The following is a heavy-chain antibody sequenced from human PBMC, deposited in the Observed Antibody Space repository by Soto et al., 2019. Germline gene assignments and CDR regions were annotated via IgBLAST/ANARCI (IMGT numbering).Heavy chain of an antibody. CDR3: ARDLKRYYDSSGYGYYYYGMDV. J-gene: IGHJ6*02. D-gene: IGHD3-22*01. CDR2: IIPIFGTA. Sequence: ASVKVSCKGSGGTFSSYAISWVRQAPGQGLEWMGGIIPIFGTANYAQKFQGRVTITADESTSTAYMELSSLRSEDTAVYYCARDLKRYYDSSGYGYYYYGMDVWGQGTTVTVSS. V-gene: IGHV1-69*13. CDR1: GGTFSSYA.